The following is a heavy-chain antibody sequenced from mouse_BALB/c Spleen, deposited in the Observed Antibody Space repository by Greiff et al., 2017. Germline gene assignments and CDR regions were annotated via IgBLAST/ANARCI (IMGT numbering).Heavy chain of an antibody. V-gene: IGHV5-6-5*01. J-gene: IGHJ2*01. Sequence: EVQGVESGGGLVKPGGSLKLSCAASGFTFSSYAMSWVRQTPEKRLEWVASISSGGSTYYPDSVKGRFTISRDNARNILYLQMSSLRSEDTAMYYCASSYGYFDYWGQGTTLTVSS. D-gene: IGHD1-1*01. CDR3: ASSYGYFDY. CDR1: GFTFSSYA. CDR2: ISSGGST.